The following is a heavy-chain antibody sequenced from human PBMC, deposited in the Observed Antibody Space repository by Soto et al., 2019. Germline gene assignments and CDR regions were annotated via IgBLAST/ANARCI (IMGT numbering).Heavy chain of an antibody. CDR1: GFTFSSYA. D-gene: IGHD6-13*01. J-gene: IGHJ4*02. Sequence: GGSLRLSCAASGFTFSSYAMHWVRQAPGKGLEWVAVISYDGSNKYYADSVKGRFTISRDNSKNTLYLQMNSLRAEDTAVYYCARDRAISSSWYDYWGQGTLVTVSS. CDR3: ARDRAISSSWYDY. V-gene: IGHV3-30-3*01. CDR2: ISYDGSNK.